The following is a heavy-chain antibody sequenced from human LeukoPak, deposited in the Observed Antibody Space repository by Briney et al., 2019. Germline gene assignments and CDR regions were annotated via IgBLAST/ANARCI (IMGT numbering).Heavy chain of an antibody. Sequence: GGSLRLSCAASGFTFSNYTMNWVRQAPGQGLEWISSINSSSGYMYYTDSVKGRFTISRDNARNSLFLKMNSLRAEDTAVYYCARDRSYFGPGSYSFELASFDYWGQGTLVTVSS. V-gene: IGHV3-21*01. CDR1: GFTFSNYT. CDR2: INSSSGYM. J-gene: IGHJ4*02. CDR3: ARDRSYFGPGSYSFELASFDY. D-gene: IGHD3-10*01.